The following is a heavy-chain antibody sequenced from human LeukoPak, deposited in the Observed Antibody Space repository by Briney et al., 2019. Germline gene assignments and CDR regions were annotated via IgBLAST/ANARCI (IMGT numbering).Heavy chain of an antibody. D-gene: IGHD2-2*01. V-gene: IGHV3-30-3*01. J-gene: IGHJ4*02. Sequence: PGRSLRLSCAASGFTFSSYAMHWVRQAPGKGLEWVAVISYDGSNKYYADSVKGRFTISRDNSKNTLYLQMNSLRAEDTAVYYCARSWIVVPAAPGFDYWGQGTLVTVSS. CDR3: ARSWIVVPAAPGFDY. CDR1: GFTFSSYA. CDR2: ISYDGSNK.